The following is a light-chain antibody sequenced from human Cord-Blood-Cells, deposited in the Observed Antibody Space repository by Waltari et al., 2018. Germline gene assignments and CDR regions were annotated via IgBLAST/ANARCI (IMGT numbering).Light chain of an antibody. J-gene: IGKJ4*01. CDR2: AAS. CDR1: QSISSY. Sequence: DIQMTKYTYSLSPSVGDRVSITSRARQSISSYLNWYPQTPGKAPKLLIYAASSLQSGVPSRFSGSGSETDFTLTISSLQPEDFATYYCQQSYRTPLTFGGGTKVEIK. V-gene: IGKV1-39*01. CDR3: QQSYRTPLT.